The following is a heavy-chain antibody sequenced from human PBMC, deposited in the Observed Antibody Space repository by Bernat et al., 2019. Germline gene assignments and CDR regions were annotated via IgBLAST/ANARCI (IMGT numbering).Heavy chain of an antibody. V-gene: IGHV3-33*01. CDR2: IWYDGSNK. Sequence: QVQLVESGGGVVQPGRSLRLSCAASGFTFSSYGMHWVRQAPGKGLEWVAVIWYDGSNKYYADSVKGRFTISSDNAKNSLYLQMNSLRAEDTAVYYCARGTSASAPYMDVWGKGTTVTVSS. CDR1: GFTFSSYG. J-gene: IGHJ6*03. CDR3: ARGTSASAPYMDV.